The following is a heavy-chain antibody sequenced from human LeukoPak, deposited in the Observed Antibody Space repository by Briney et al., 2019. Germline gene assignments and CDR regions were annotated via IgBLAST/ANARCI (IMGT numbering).Heavy chain of an antibody. CDR2: IYPADSDI. V-gene: IGHV5-51*01. D-gene: IGHD3-10*01. CDR3: ARQWFGELSDYFDY. J-gene: IGHJ4*02. Sequence: GESLKISCKGSGYSINNYWIAWVRQMPGKGLEWMGIIYPADSDIRYSPSFQGQVTISADKSISTAYLQWSSLKASDTAMYYCARQWFGELSDYFDYWGQGTLVTVSS. CDR1: GYSINNYW.